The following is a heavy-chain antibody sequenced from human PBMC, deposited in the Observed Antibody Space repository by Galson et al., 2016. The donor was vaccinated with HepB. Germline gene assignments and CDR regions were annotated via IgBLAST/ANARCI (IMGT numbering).Heavy chain of an antibody. CDR3: AKALGYSSGCSRRQNTGWFDP. J-gene: IGHJ5*02. V-gene: IGHV3-23*01. Sequence: SLRLSCAASGFNFTTYVMIWVRQAPGKGLEWVSALSGSGFVGTDSSASYADFVKGRFTLSRDNSKNTPYLEMHSLRVEDTAVYYCAKALGYSSGCSRRQNTGWFDPWGQGTLVTVSS. D-gene: IGHD6-19*01. CDR1: GFNFTTYV. CDR2: LSGSGFVGTDSSA.